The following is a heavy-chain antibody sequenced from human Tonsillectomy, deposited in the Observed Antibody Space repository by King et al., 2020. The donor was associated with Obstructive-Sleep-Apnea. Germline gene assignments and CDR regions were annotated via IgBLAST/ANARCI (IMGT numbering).Heavy chain of an antibody. V-gene: IGHV4-34*01. CDR1: GGSFSGYY. Sequence: VQLQQWGAGLLKPSETLSLTCAVYGGSFSGYYWSWIRQPPGKGLEWIGEINHSGSTNYNPSLKSRVTISVDTSKNPFSLKLSSVTAADTAVYYCARVGEITIFGVVMPHYYYGMDVWGQGTTVTVSS. D-gene: IGHD3-3*01. CDR3: ARVGEITIFGVVMPHYYYGMDV. CDR2: INHSGST. J-gene: IGHJ6*02.